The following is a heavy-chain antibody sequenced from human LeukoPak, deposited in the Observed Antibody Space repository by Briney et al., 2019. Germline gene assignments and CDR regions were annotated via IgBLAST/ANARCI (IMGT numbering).Heavy chain of an antibody. CDR1: GFTVSSNY. J-gene: IGHJ4*02. CDR2: ISGSGYTT. D-gene: IGHD3-22*01. CDR3: AKDTDSSGYSPFDN. Sequence: PGGSLRLSCAASGFTVSSNYMSWVRQAPGKGLEWVSGISGSGYTTDYADSVKGRLTISRDNSKNTLYLQMNSLRVEDTAVYYCAKDTDSSGYSPFDNWGQGTLVAVSS. V-gene: IGHV3-23*01.